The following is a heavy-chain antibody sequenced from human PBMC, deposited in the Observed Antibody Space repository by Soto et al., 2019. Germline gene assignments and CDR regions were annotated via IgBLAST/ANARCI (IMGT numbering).Heavy chain of an antibody. CDR1: GGTFSSYA. V-gene: IGHV1-69*06. D-gene: IGHD3-22*01. J-gene: IGHJ6*02. Sequence: SVKVSCKASGGTFSSYAISWVRQAPGQGLEWMGGIIPIFGTANYAQKFQGRVTITADKSTSTAYMELSSLRSEDTAVYYCARVGVTYYYDSSGYRTPFHYGMDVWGQGTTVTVSS. CDR3: ARVGVTYYYDSSGYRTPFHYGMDV. CDR2: IIPIFGTA.